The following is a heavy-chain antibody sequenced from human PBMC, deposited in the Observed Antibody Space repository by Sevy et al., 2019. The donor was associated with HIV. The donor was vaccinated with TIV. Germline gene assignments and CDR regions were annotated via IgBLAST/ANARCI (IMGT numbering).Heavy chain of an antibody. CDR3: AREGWGGAARPNYFDY. D-gene: IGHD6-6*01. V-gene: IGHV3-21*01. CDR2: ISSSSRYI. J-gene: IGHJ4*02. Sequence: GGSLRLSCAASGFMFSSDSMNWVRQAPGKGLEWVSSISSSSRYIYYADPVKGRFTISRDNAKNSLSLQMNSLRAEETAVYYCAREGWGGAARPNYFDYWGQGTLVTVSS. CDR1: GFMFSSDS.